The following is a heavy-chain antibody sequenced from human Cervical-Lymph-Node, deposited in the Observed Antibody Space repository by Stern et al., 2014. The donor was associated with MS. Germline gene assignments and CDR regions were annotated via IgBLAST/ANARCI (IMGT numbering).Heavy chain of an antibody. D-gene: IGHD3-16*01. J-gene: IGHJ6*02. Sequence: QLVQSGPEVKKPGASVKVSCTASGYTFSRYGIGWVRQAPGQGLEWMGWISGHHGHPNYAEKWPDRVTVTTDPSTHTGYMLGRSLTSDDTAVYFWARDGGGYFYEMDVGGQGATVIVS. CDR1: GYTFSRYG. CDR2: ISGHHGHP. CDR3: ARDGGGYFYEMDV. V-gene: IGHV1-18*01.